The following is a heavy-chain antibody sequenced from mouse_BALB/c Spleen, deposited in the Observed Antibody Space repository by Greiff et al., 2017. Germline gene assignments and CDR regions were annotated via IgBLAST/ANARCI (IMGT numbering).Heavy chain of an antibody. CDR1: GFNIKDTY. CDR2: IDPANGNT. CDR3: AGQLAYYAMDY. Sequence: EVQLVESGAELVKPGASVKLSCTASGFNIKDTYMHWVKQRPEQGLEWIGRIDPANGNTKYDPKFQGKATITADTSSNTAYLQLSSLTSEDTAVYYCAGQLAYYAMDYWGQGTSVTVSS. D-gene: IGHD3-1*01. J-gene: IGHJ4*01. V-gene: IGHV14-3*02.